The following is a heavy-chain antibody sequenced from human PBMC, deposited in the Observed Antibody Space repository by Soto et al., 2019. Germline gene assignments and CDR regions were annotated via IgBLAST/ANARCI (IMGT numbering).Heavy chain of an antibody. D-gene: IGHD6-13*01. Sequence: GASVKVSCKASGGTFSSYAISWVRQAPGQGLEWMGGIIPIFGTANYAQKFQGRVTITADESTSTAYMELSSLRSEDTAVYYCARDRGLVSSSWQYYYYGMDVWGHGTTVTVSS. CDR3: ARDRGLVSSSWQYYYYGMDV. V-gene: IGHV1-69*13. CDR2: IIPIFGTA. CDR1: GGTFSSYA. J-gene: IGHJ6*02.